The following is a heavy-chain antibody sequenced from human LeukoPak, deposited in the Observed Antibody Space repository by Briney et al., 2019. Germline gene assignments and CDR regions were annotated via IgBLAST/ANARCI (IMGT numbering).Heavy chain of an antibody. CDR3: ARDFTRRRYYYDNRGFDY. Sequence: ASVKVSCKASGYTFTGYYMHWVRQAPGQGLEWMGWINPNSGGTNYAQKFQGRVTMTRDTSISTAYMELSRLRSDDTAVDYCARDFTRRRYYYDNRGFDYWGQGTLVTVSS. J-gene: IGHJ4*02. V-gene: IGHV1-2*02. CDR1: GYTFTGYY. CDR2: INPNSGGT. D-gene: IGHD3-22*01.